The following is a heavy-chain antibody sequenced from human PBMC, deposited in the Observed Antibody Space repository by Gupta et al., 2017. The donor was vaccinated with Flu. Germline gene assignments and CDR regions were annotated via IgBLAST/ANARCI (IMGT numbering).Heavy chain of an antibody. Sequence: QVQLQESRPGLVKPSETLSLTCAVSGGSINSYYWTWIRQPPGKGLEWIGYIYYTGSTNYNPSLESRVAMSLDMSNNQFSLKLSSVTATDTAVYYCARHPAPQYTNTHYYYFGMDVWGQGTTVIVSS. J-gene: IGHJ6*02. D-gene: IGHD2-2*02. CDR3: ARHPAPQYTNTHYYYFGMDV. V-gene: IGHV4-59*08. CDR1: GGSINSYY. CDR2: IYYTGST.